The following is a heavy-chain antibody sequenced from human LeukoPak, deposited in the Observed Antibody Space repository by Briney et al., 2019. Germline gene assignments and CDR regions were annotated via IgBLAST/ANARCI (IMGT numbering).Heavy chain of an antibody. Sequence: PGGSLRLSCAASGFTFSRYWMSWVRQAPGKGLEWVANIKQDGSEKHYVDSVKGRFTISRDNARNSLYLQMNSLRAEETAVYYCAKQRTYFDYWGQGTLVTVSS. J-gene: IGHJ4*02. CDR2: IKQDGSEK. V-gene: IGHV3-7*01. CDR3: AKQRTYFDY. D-gene: IGHD3/OR15-3a*01. CDR1: GFTFSRYW.